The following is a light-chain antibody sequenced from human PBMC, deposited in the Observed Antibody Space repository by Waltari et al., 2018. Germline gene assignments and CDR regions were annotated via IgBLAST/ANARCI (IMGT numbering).Light chain of an antibody. CDR2: GSS. CDR1: QSVSTNF. V-gene: IGKV3-20*01. Sequence: EIVLPQSPGTLSLSPGERATLSCRASQSVSTNFLNWYQHKPGQAPRLRISGSSSRATCIPDRFSGRGSGTDFTLTISRLEPEDFAVYYCQQYDSIVLTFGGGTKVEI. J-gene: IGKJ4*01. CDR3: QQYDSIVLT.